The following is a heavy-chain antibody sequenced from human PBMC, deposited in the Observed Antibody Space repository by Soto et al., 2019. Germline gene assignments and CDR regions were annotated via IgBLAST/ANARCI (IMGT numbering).Heavy chain of an antibody. Sequence: GSLRLSCAASGFTFSTYSMNWVRQAPGKGLEWVSYISSSSTIYYADSVKGRFTISRDNAKNSLYLQMNSLRAEDTAVYYCARPQPSIVGANHFGYWGRGTLVTVSS. V-gene: IGHV3-48*01. CDR2: ISSSSTI. CDR3: ARPQPSIVGANHFGY. J-gene: IGHJ4*02. CDR1: GFTFSTYS. D-gene: IGHD1-26*01.